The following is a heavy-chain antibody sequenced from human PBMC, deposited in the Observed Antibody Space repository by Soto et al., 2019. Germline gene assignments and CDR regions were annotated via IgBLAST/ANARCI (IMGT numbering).Heavy chain of an antibody. J-gene: IGHJ4*02. Sequence: GGSLRLSCAASGFTFSSYAMHWVRQAPGKGLEWVAVISYDGSNKYYADSVKGRFTISRDNSKNTLYLQMNSLRAEDTAVYYCASYTSIAVAGRGYDYWGQGTMVTVYS. CDR2: ISYDGSNK. D-gene: IGHD6-19*01. CDR3: ASYTSIAVAGRGYDY. CDR1: GFTFSSYA. V-gene: IGHV3-30-3*01.